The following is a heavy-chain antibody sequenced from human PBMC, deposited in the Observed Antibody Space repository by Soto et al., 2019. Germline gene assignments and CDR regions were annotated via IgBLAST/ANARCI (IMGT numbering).Heavy chain of an antibody. CDR2: IIPSYDRT. CDR1: GDAFKSYA. CDR3: ARDPTNDYGDDTFDY. D-gene: IGHD4-17*01. Sequence: VLLLQSGSEVKKAGSSVKVSCKASGDAFKSYAIHWVRQAPGQGLEYMGRIIPSYDRTKYAQKFQGRLTLNADMYTSTVYMELSSLRSEDTAVYYCARDPTNDYGDDTFDYWGQGTKVIVSS. V-gene: IGHV1-69*06. J-gene: IGHJ4*02.